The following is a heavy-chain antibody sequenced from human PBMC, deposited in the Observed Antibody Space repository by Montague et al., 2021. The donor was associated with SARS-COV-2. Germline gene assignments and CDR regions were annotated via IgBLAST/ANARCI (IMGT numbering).Heavy chain of an antibody. CDR3: ASLPRITIFGVVIHFDY. D-gene: IGHD3-3*01. J-gene: IGHJ4*02. V-gene: IGHV4-39*01. CDR2: IYYSGST. CDR1: GGSISSSSYY. Sequence: TLSLTCTVSGGSISSSSYYWGWIRQPPGKGLEWIGSIYYSGSTYYTPSLKSRVTISVDTSKNQFSLKLSSVTAADTAVYYCASLPRITIFGVVIHFDYWGQGTLVTVSS.